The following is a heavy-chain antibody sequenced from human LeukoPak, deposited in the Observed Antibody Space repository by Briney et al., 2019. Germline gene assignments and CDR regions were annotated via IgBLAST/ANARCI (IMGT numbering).Heavy chain of an antibody. CDR1: GFTFTSYW. V-gene: IGHV3-74*01. J-gene: IGHJ4*02. CDR2: VNHDGRGT. CDR3: VRQQGTLNPEY. Sequence: GGSLTLSCAAYGFTFTSYWTRWVRQVAGEGRVWLARVNHDGRGTNYADSVKGRFTISRDNAKNTLYLQMNSLRAEDTAVYYCVRQQGTLNPEYWGQGTLVTVSS. D-gene: IGHD2/OR15-2a*01.